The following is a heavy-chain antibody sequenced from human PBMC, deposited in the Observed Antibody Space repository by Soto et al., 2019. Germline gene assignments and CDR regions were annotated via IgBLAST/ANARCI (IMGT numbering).Heavy chain of an antibody. CDR1: GFTFSSYS. CDR3: ARDGYYFDY. Sequence: GGSLRLSCAASGFTFSSYSMNWVRQAPGKGLEWVSYISSSSSTIYYADSVQGRFTISRDNAKNSLYLQMHSLRAEDTAVYYCARDGYYFDYWGQGTLVTVSS. D-gene: IGHD2-2*03. V-gene: IGHV3-48*01. J-gene: IGHJ4*02. CDR2: ISSSSSTI.